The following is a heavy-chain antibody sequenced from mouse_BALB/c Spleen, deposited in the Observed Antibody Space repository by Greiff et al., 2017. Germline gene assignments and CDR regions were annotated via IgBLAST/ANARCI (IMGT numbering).Heavy chain of an antibody. J-gene: IGHJ2*01. Sequence: VQLHQSGPELVKPGASVKVSCKASGYAFTSYNMYWVKQSHGKSLEWIGYIDPYNGGTSYNQKFKGKATLTADKSSSTAYMQLSSLTSEDSAVYFCARAYDGYSDYWGQGTTLTVSS. CDR1: GYAFTSYN. CDR2: IDPYNGGT. V-gene: IGHV1S135*01. D-gene: IGHD2-3*01. CDR3: ARAYDGYSDY.